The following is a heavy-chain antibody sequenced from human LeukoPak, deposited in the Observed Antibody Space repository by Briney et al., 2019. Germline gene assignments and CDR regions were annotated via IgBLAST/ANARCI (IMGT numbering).Heavy chain of an antibody. J-gene: IGHJ6*03. D-gene: IGHD3-10*01. CDR3: ARALLSSGSNYYYMDV. CDR1: GYTFTSYD. Sequence: GASVKVSCKASGYTFTSYDINWVRQATGQGLEWMGWMNPNSGNTGYAQKFRGRVTMTRNTSISTAYMELSSLRSEDTAVYYCARALLSSGSNYYYMDVWGKGTTVTISS. V-gene: IGHV1-8*01. CDR2: MNPNSGNT.